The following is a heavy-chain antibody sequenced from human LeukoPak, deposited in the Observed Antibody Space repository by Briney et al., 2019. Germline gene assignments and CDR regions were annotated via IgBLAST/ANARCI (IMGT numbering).Heavy chain of an antibody. V-gene: IGHV1-8*01. CDR3: ARRMVRGVIILRPYYYYYMDV. Sequence: ASVKVSCKASGYTFTSYDINWVRQATGQGLEWMGWMNPNSGNTGYAQKFQGRVTMTRNTSISTAYMELSSLRSEDTAVYYRARRMVRGVIILRPYYYYYMDVWGKGTTVTISS. D-gene: IGHD3-10*01. CDR2: MNPNSGNT. CDR1: GYTFTSYD. J-gene: IGHJ6*03.